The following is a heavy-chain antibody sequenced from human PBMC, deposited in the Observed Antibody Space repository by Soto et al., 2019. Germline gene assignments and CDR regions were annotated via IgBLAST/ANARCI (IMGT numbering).Heavy chain of an antibody. Sequence: SETLSLTCAVYGGSFSGYYWSWIRQPPGKGLEWIGEINRSGSTNYNPSLKSRVTISVDTSKNQFSLKLSSVTAADTAVYYCARGRSYYDFWSGYPANWFDPWGQGTLVTVSS. CDR3: ARGRSYYDFWSGYPANWFDP. CDR1: GGSFSGYY. CDR2: INRSGST. V-gene: IGHV4-34*01. J-gene: IGHJ5*02. D-gene: IGHD3-3*01.